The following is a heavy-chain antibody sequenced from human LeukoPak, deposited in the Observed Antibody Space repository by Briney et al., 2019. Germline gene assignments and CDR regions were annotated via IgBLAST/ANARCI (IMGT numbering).Heavy chain of an antibody. CDR2: IFPLDSDT. Sequence: LGESLKISCKGSAYTFSTSWIAWVRQMPGKGLEWMGIIFPLDSDTRYSPSLQGQVTISVDKSISTAYLQWSSLKTSDTAIYYCATVGTTGTRWFDPWGQGTLVSVSS. CDR1: AYTFSTSW. V-gene: IGHV5-51*01. J-gene: IGHJ5*02. CDR3: ATVGTTGTRWFDP. D-gene: IGHD1-1*01.